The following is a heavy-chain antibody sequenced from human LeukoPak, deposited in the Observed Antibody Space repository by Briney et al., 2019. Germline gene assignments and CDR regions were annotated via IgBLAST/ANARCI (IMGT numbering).Heavy chain of an antibody. D-gene: IGHD6-13*01. Sequence: ASETLSLTCADYGGSFSGYYWSWIRQPPGKGLEWIGEINHSGSTNYNPSLKSRVTISVDTSKNQFSLKLSSVTAADTAVYYCASFSSSWRGSWFDPWGQGTLVTVSS. CDR3: ASFSSSWRGSWFDP. CDR1: GGSFSGYY. J-gene: IGHJ5*02. V-gene: IGHV4-34*01. CDR2: INHSGST.